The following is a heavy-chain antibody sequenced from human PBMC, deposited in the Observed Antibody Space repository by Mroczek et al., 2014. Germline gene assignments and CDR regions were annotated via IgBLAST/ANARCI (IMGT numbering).Heavy chain of an antibody. Sequence: VQLVQSGGGLVQPGRSLRLSCTASGFTFGDYAMSWFRQAPGKGLEWVGFIRSKAYGGTTEYAASVKGRFTISRDDSKSIAYLQMNSLKTEDTAVYYCTRTPAWELPPEGIDYWGQGTLVTVSS. CDR2: IRSKAYGGTT. CDR3: TRTPAWELPPEGIDY. D-gene: IGHD1-26*01. CDR1: GFTFGDYA. V-gene: IGHV3-49*03. J-gene: IGHJ4*02.